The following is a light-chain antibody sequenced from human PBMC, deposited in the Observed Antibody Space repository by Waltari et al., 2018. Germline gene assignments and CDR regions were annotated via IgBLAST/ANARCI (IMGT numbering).Light chain of an antibody. V-gene: IGLV2-11*01. CDR2: EVS. Sequence: QSALTQPRSVSGSPGQSATISCTGTSDDIGPYNFVSWYQHHPGKAPKVILYEVSRRPSGVPDRFSGSKSGNTASLTISGLQTDDEATYYCCSYAGSDTVVVFGGGTRLTVL. J-gene: IGLJ2*01. CDR1: SDDIGPYNF. CDR3: CSYAGSDTVVV.